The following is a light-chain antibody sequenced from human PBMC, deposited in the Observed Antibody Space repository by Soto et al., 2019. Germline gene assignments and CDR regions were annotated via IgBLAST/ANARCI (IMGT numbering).Light chain of an antibody. CDR1: QSLLHSNGYNY. CDR3: IQALHTPPA. Sequence: DIVMTQSPLSLPVTPGEPASISCRSSQSLLHSNGYNYLDWYLQKPGQSPQLLIYLGSNRASGVPARFSGSGSGTDFTLKISRVAAEDVGFYYSIQALHTPPAVGPGTKVDIK. CDR2: LGS. V-gene: IGKV2-28*01. J-gene: IGKJ3*01.